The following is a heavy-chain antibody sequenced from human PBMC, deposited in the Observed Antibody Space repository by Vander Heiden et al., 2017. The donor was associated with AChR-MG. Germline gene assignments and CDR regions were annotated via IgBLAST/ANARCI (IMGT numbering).Heavy chain of an antibody. D-gene: IGHD5-18*01. Sequence: EVQLLESGGGLVQPGGSLRLSCAASGFTFSSYAMGWVRQAPGKGLEWVSAISGSGGSTYYADSVKGRFTISRDNSKNTLYLQMNSLRAEDTAVYYCAKVPVDERVDTRYYFDYWGQGTLVTVSS. V-gene: IGHV3-23*01. CDR2: ISGSGGST. CDR3: AKVPVDERVDTRYYFDY. CDR1: GFTFSSYA. J-gene: IGHJ4*02.